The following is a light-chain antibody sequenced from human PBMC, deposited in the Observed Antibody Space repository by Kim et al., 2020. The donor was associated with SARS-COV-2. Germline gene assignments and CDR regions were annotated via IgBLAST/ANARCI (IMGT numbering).Light chain of an antibody. Sequence: PGKRATLSCRASQSVSSYLAWYQQKPDQAPRLLIYDASNRATGIPARFSGSGSGTDFTLTISSLEPEDFAVYYCQQRGYWPATFGPGTKVDIK. J-gene: IGKJ3*01. CDR3: QQRGYWPAT. V-gene: IGKV3-11*01. CDR1: QSVSSY. CDR2: DAS.